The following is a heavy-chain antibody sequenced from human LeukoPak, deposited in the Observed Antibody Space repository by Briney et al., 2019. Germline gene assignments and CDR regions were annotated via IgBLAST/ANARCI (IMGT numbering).Heavy chain of an antibody. CDR1: GGSISSYY. Sequence: SETLSLTCTVSGGSISSYYWSWIRQPPGKGLEWIGYIYYSGSTNYSPSLKSRVTISVDTSKNQFSLKLSSVTAADTAVYYCASHDYGDPIDAFDIWGQGTMVTVSS. D-gene: IGHD4-17*01. J-gene: IGHJ3*02. V-gene: IGHV4-59*01. CDR3: ASHDYGDPIDAFDI. CDR2: IYYSGST.